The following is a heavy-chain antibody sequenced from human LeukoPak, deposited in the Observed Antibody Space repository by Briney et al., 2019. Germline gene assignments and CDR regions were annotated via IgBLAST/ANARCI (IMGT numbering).Heavy chain of an antibody. J-gene: IGHJ6*02. D-gene: IGHD2-15*01. Sequence: SETLSPTCAVYAGSFSGYYWSWIRQPQGKGLEWNGEINHSVSTNYNPSLKSRVTVSVDTSKNQFSLKLSSVTAADTAVYYCARGPRMTRTYYYYYGMDVWGQGTTVTVSS. CDR3: ARGPRMTRTYYYYYGMDV. CDR2: INHSVST. CDR1: AGSFSGYY. V-gene: IGHV4-34*01.